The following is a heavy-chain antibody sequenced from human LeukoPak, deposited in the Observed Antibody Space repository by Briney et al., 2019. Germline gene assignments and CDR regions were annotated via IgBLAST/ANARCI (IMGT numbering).Heavy chain of an antibody. CDR1: GGSFSGYY. CDR3: ARQSALRSSSGYYYPDWFDP. Sequence: PSETLSLTCAVYGGSFSGYYWSWIRQPPGKGLEWIGEINHSGSTNYNPSLKSRVTISVDTSKNQFSLKLSSVTAADTAVYYCARQSALRSSSGYYYPDWFDPWGQGTLVTVSS. V-gene: IGHV4-34*01. J-gene: IGHJ5*02. CDR2: INHSGST. D-gene: IGHD3-22*01.